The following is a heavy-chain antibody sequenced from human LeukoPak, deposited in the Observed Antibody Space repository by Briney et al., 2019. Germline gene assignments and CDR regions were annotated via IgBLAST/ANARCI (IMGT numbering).Heavy chain of an antibody. CDR2: INHSGST. CDR3: ARDERYSSGWTSYYCYYGMDV. Sequence: SETLSLTCAVYGGSFSGYYWSWIRQPPGKGLEWIGEINHSGSTNYNPSLKSRVTISVDTSKNQFSLKLSSVTAADTAVYYCARDERYSSGWTSYYCYYGMDVWGQGTTVTVSS. J-gene: IGHJ6*02. D-gene: IGHD6-25*01. V-gene: IGHV4-34*01. CDR1: GGSFSGYY.